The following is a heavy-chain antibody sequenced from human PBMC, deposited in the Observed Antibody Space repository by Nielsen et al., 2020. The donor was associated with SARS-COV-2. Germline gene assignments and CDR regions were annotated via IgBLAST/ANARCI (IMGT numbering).Heavy chain of an antibody. J-gene: IGHJ4*02. Sequence: GGSLRLSRTASGFTFSYYEMNWVRQAPGQGLEWVSYISGNGENIDYADFVEGRFTLSRDNAENSLYLQLNSLRAEDTALYYCAREQRTSGFDYWGQGILVTVSP. CDR2: ISGNGENI. CDR3: AREQRTSGFDY. V-gene: IGHV3-48*03. D-gene: IGHD2-2*01. CDR1: GFTFSYYE.